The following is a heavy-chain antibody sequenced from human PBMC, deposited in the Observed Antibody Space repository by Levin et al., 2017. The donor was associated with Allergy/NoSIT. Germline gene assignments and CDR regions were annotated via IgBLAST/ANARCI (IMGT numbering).Heavy chain of an antibody. J-gene: IGHJ5*02. Sequence: GSLRLSCTVSGGSTSNYYWSWIRQPPGMGLEWIGYISYSGGTNYNPSLKSRVTISVDTSKNQFSLKLNSVTAADTAVYYCARLYPKYNDNSFDPWGQGTLVTVSS. CDR1: GGSTSNYY. D-gene: IGHD3-16*01. CDR3: ARLYPKYNDNSFDP. CDR2: ISYSGGT. V-gene: IGHV4-59*12.